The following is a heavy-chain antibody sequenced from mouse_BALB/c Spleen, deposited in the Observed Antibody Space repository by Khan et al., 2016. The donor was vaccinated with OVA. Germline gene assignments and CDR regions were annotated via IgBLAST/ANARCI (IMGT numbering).Heavy chain of an antibody. CDR2: LYPGVGYT. Sequence: QVQLQQSGAELLRPGTSVKMSCKAAGYTFTNYLIGWVKQRPGHGLEWIGDLYPGVGYTNYNEKFKGKATLTADTSSSTVFMPLSVLTFEDSAIYYCARYPSWYFDVWGAGTTVTVSS. V-gene: IGHV1-63*02. CDR3: ARYPSWYFDV. CDR1: GYTFTNYL. J-gene: IGHJ1*01.